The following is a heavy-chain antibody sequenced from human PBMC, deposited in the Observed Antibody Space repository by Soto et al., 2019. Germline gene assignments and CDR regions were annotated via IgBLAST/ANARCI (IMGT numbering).Heavy chain of an antibody. CDR2: IIPILGIA. CDR3: ASLPATGTYYYYYGMDV. CDR1: GGTFSSYT. V-gene: IGHV1-69*02. D-gene: IGHD2-2*01. Sequence: QVQLVQSGAEVKKPGSSVKVSCKASGGTFSSYTISWVRQAPGQGLEWMGRIIPILGIANYAQKFQGRVTITADKSAGTADMELSSLRSEDTAVYYCASLPATGTYYYYYGMDVWGQGTTVTVSS. J-gene: IGHJ6*02.